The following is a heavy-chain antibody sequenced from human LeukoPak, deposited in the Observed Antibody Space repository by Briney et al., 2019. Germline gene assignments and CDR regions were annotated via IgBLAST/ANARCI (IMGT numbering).Heavy chain of an antibody. CDR2: ISGSGGST. V-gene: IGHV3-23*01. Sequence: QAGGSLRLSCAASGFTFSSYNMNWVRQAPGKGLEWVSAISGSGGSTYYADSVKGRFTISRDNSKNTLYLQMNSLRAEDTAVYYCAKVAGAAGDSFDYWGQGTLVTVSS. CDR3: AKVAGAAGDSFDY. D-gene: IGHD6-13*01. CDR1: GFTFSSYN. J-gene: IGHJ4*02.